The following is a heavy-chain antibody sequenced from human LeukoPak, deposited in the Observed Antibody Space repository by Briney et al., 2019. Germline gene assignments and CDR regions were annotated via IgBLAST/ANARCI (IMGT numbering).Heavy chain of an antibody. CDR3: ARHSSSWYGDYYGMDV. CDR2: IYHSGST. D-gene: IGHD6-13*01. V-gene: IGHV4-30-2*01. Sequence: TSETLSLTCTVSGGSISSGDYYWSWIRQPPGKGLEWIGYIYHSGSTYYNPSLKSRVTISVDRSKNQFSLKLSSVTAADTAVYYCARHSSSWYGDYYGMDVWGQGTTVTVSS. CDR1: GGSISSGDYY. J-gene: IGHJ6*02.